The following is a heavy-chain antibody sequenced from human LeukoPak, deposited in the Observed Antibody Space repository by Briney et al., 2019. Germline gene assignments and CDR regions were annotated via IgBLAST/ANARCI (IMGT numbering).Heavy chain of an antibody. Sequence: SETLSLTCTVSGDSISNGTYYWNWIRQPAGKGLEWIGRIYSTGSTNYNPSLKSRVTISVDTSKNEFSLELSSVTAADTAVYYCARAYYDFLWGTYNWLDPWGQGTLVTVSS. V-gene: IGHV4-61*02. CDR3: ARAYYDFLWGTYNWLDP. J-gene: IGHJ5*02. D-gene: IGHD3-16*01. CDR2: IYSTGST. CDR1: GDSISNGTYY.